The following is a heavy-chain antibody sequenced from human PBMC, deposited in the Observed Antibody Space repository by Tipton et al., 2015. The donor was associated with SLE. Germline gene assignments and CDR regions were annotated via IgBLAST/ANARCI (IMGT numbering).Heavy chain of an antibody. CDR3: ARERDYYDSSGYYLEDAFDI. J-gene: IGHJ3*02. V-gene: IGHV4-31*03. Sequence: TLSLTCTISGGSISSGGYYWSWIRQHPGKGLEWIGYIYYSGSTYYNPSLKSRVTISVDTSKNQFSLKLSSVTAADTAVYYCARERDYYDSSGYYLEDAFDIWGQWTMVTVSS. CDR2: IYYSGST. CDR1: GGSISSGGYY. D-gene: IGHD3-22*01.